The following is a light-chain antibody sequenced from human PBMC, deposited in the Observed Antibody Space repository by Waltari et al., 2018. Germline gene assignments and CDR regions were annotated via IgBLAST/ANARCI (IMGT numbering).Light chain of an antibody. CDR2: DVS. J-gene: IGLJ3*02. V-gene: IGLV2-14*01. Sequence: QSALTQPASVSGSPGQSITIPCTGTSSDVGAYNDTSWYQQHPGKAPKLRIYDVSNRPSGVSNRFSGSKSGNTASLTISGLQAEDEADYYCSSYTSSSTLEVFGGGTKLTVL. CDR3: SSYTSSSTLEV. CDR1: SSDVGAYND.